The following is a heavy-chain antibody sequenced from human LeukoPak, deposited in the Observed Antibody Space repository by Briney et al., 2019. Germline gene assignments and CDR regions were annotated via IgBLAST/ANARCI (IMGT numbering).Heavy chain of an antibody. Sequence: SVTLSLTCTVSGGSISSYYWSWIRQPAGKGLEWIGRIYTSGSTNYNPSLKSRVTISVDKSKNQFSLKLSSVTAADTAVYYCAREGVSRRDYYDSKGGGSDFDYWGQGTLVTVSS. CDR3: AREGVSRRDYYDSKGGGSDFDY. CDR2: IYTSGST. CDR1: GGSISSYY. V-gene: IGHV4-4*07. D-gene: IGHD3-22*01. J-gene: IGHJ4*02.